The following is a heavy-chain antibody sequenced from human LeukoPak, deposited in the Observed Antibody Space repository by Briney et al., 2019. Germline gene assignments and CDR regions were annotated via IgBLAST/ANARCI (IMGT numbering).Heavy chain of an antibody. J-gene: IGHJ4*02. D-gene: IGHD2-21*02. CDR1: GGSISSGGYY. CDR2: IYYSGST. CDR3: ARDARDTMRSDYYSDY. V-gene: IGHV4-31*03. Sequence: PSETLSLTCTVSGGSISSGGYYWSWIRQHPGKGLEWIGYIYYSGSTYYNPSLKSRVTISVDTSKNQFSLKLSSVTAADTAVYYCARDARDTMRSDYYSDYWGQGTLVTVSS.